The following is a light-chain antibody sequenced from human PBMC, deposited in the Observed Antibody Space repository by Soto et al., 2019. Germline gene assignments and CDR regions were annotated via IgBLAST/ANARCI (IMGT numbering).Light chain of an antibody. Sequence: QSALTQPASLSGSPGQSITISCTGTSSDIGGSKYVSWYQQHPGKAPKLMIYEVTYRPSGVSDRFSGSKSGDTASLTISGLQAEDEADYYCSSFTNTITRYAFGTGTKLTVL. CDR2: EVT. J-gene: IGLJ1*01. V-gene: IGLV2-14*01. CDR1: SSDIGGSKY. CDR3: SSFTNTITRYA.